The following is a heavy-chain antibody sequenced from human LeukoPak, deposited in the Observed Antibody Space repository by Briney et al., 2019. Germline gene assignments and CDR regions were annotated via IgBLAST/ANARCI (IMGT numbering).Heavy chain of an antibody. CDR1: GFTFSSYS. Sequence: PGGSLRLSCAASGFTFSSYSMNWVRQAPGKGLEWVSSISSSSSYIYYADSVKGRFTISRDNAKNSLYLQMNSLGAEDTAVYYCARAVRDILTGYYLDYWGQGTLVTVSS. D-gene: IGHD3-9*01. CDR2: ISSSSSYI. CDR3: ARAVRDILTGYYLDY. J-gene: IGHJ4*02. V-gene: IGHV3-21*01.